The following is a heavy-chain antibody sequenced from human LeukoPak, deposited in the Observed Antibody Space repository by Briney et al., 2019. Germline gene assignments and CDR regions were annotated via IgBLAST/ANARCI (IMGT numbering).Heavy chain of an antibody. D-gene: IGHD1-26*01. V-gene: IGHV4-39*01. CDR1: GGSISSSSYY. CDR3: ARRNSGSYYRSAFDI. J-gene: IGHJ3*02. CDR2: IYYSGST. Sequence: PSETLSLTCTVSGGSISSSSYYWGWIRQPPGKGLEWIGSIYYSGSTYYNPSLKSRVTISVDTSKNQFSLKLSSVTAANTAVYYCARRNSGSYYRSAFDIWGQGTMVTASS.